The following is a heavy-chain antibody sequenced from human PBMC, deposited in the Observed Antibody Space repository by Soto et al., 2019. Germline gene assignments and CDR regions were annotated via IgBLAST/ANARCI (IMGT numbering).Heavy chain of an antibody. J-gene: IGHJ5*02. CDR1: GGSISSGGYS. CDR2: IYHSGST. V-gene: IGHV4-30-2*01. D-gene: IGHD2-2*01. Sequence: SETLSLTCAVSGGSISSGGYSWSWIRQPPGKGLEWIGYIYHSGSTYYNPSLKSRVTISVDRSKNQFSLKLSSVTAADTAVYYCARVPDRWGQGTLATVSS. CDR3: ARVPDR.